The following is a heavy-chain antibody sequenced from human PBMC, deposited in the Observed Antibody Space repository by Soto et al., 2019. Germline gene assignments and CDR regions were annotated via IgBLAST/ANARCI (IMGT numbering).Heavy chain of an antibody. CDR2: IIPILGIA. D-gene: IGHD3-10*01. Sequence: GASVKVSCKASGGTFSSYTISWVRQAPGQGLEWMGRIIPILGIANYAQKFQGRATITADESTSTAYMELSSLRSEDTAVYYCARDQDYKGNPYYFDYWGQGTLVTVSS. CDR3: ARDQDYKGNPYYFDY. CDR1: GGTFSSYT. J-gene: IGHJ4*02. V-gene: IGHV1-69*04.